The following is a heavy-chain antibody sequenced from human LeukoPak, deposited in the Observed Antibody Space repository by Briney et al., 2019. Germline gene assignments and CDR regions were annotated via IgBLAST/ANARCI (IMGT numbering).Heavy chain of an antibody. V-gene: IGHV3-7*01. CDR1: GFTFSSYS. CDR3: ARDRGPIVVVPAAIDDY. CDR2: IKQDGSEK. Sequence: GGSLRLSCTASGFTFSSYSMNWVRQAPGKGPEWVANIKQDGSEKYYVDSVKGRFTISRDNAKNSLYLQMNSLRAEDTAVYYCARDRGPIVVVPAAIDDYWGQGTLVTVSS. D-gene: IGHD2-2*01. J-gene: IGHJ4*02.